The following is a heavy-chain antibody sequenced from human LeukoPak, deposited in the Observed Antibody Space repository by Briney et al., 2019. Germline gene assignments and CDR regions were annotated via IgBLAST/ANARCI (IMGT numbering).Heavy chain of an antibody. Sequence: GGSLRLSCAASGFTFSSYGMHWVRQAPGKGLEWVAVIWFDGSNKYYADSVNGRFTISRDNSKNTLYLQMNSLRAEDTAVYYCAKERIYDFWSGYVDYWGQGTLVTVSS. CDR2: IWFDGSNK. J-gene: IGHJ4*02. V-gene: IGHV3-30*02. CDR1: GFTFSSYG. CDR3: AKERIYDFWSGYVDY. D-gene: IGHD3-3*01.